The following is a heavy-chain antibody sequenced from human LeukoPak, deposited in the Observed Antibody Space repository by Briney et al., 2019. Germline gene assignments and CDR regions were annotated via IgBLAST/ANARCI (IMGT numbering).Heavy chain of an antibody. CDR1: GFTFSSYA. D-gene: IGHD7-27*01. CDR3: AKDGKENWGQDEGFDY. Sequence: PGGSLRLSCAASGFTFSSYAMHWVRQAPGKGLEWVAVISYDGSNKYYADSVKGRFTISRDNSKNTLYLQMNSLRAEDTAVYYCAKDGKENWGQDEGFDYWGQGTLVTVSS. CDR2: ISYDGSNK. J-gene: IGHJ4*02. V-gene: IGHV3-30*04.